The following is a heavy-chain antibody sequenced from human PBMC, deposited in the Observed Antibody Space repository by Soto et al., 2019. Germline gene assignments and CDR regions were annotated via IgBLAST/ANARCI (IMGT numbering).Heavy chain of an antibody. CDR2: ISAAGDT. J-gene: IGHJ6*02. CDR3: ARTDRDFYGLDV. CDR1: GFTFRNYD. V-gene: IGHV3-13*01. Sequence: EVQLVESGGGLVQPGGSLRLSCEASGFTFRNYDMHWVRQGTGKGLEWVSGISAAGDTDYADSVEGRFTIPRENAQNSFFLEMNSLRVGDTAVYYCARTDRDFYGLDVWGQGTTVIVSS.